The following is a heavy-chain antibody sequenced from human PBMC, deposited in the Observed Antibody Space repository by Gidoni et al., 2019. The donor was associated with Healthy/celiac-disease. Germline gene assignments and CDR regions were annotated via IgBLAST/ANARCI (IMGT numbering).Heavy chain of an antibody. V-gene: IGHV3-30*18. Sequence: QVQLVESGGGVVQPGRSLRLSCAASGFTFSSCGMHWVRQAPGKGLEWVAVISYDGSNKYYADSVKGRFTISRDNSKNTLYLQMNSLRAEDTAVYYCAKGHAYYDSSGYYIDYWGQGTLVTVSS. J-gene: IGHJ4*02. D-gene: IGHD3-22*01. CDR3: AKGHAYYDSSGYYIDY. CDR2: ISYDGSNK. CDR1: GFTFSSCG.